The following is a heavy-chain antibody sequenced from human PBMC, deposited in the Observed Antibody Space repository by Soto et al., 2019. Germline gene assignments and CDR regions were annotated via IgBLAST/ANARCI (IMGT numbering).Heavy chain of an antibody. Sequence: QVQLVQSGAEVKKPGASVKVSCKASGYTFTSYGISWVRQAPGQGLEWMGWISAYNGNTNYAQKLQGRVPMTTDTATSTAYRELRSLRSDDAAVYYCASDGRAGTALTSLSYDWLDPWGQGTLVTVSS. CDR1: GYTFTSYG. J-gene: IGHJ5*02. D-gene: IGHD1-7*01. CDR2: ISAYNGNT. V-gene: IGHV1-18*01. CDR3: ASDGRAGTALTSLSYDWLDP.